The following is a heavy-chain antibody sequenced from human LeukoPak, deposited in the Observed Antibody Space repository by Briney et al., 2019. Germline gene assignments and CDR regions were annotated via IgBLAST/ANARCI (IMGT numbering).Heavy chain of an antibody. CDR3: AHLMPFGVVDYGVNWFDP. CDR2: IYWNDDK. CDR1: GFSLSTSGVG. V-gene: IGHV2-5*01. J-gene: IGHJ5*02. D-gene: IGHD3-3*01. Sequence: SGPTLVKPTQTLTLTCTFSGFSLSTSGVGVGWIRQPPGKALEWLALIYWNDDKRYSPSLKSRLTITKDTSKNQVVLTMTNMDPVDTATYYCAHLMPFGVVDYGVNWFDPWGQGTLVTVSS.